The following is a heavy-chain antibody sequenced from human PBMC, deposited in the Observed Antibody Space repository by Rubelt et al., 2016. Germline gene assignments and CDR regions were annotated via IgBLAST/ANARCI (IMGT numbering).Heavy chain of an antibody. Sequence: QVQLQQWGAGLLKPSETLSLTCAVYGGSFSGYYWSWIRQPPGKGLEWIGEINHSGSTNYNPSLKSRVTISVDTSKNQLSLKLSAVTAADTAVYYGARRGSGYDPLPFDYWGQGTLVTVSS. CDR3: ARRGSGYDPLPFDY. CDR1: GGSFSGYY. D-gene: IGHD5-12*01. CDR2: INHSGST. V-gene: IGHV4-34*01. J-gene: IGHJ4*02.